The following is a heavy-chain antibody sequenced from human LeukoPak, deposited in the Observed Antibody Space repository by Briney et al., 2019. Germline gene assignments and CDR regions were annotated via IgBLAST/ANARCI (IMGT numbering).Heavy chain of an antibody. D-gene: IGHD2-2*01. CDR2: MNPNSGNT. Sequence: ASVKVSCKASGYTFTNFYIHWMRQATGQGLEWMGWMNPNSGNTGYAQKFQGRVTMTRNTSISTAYMELSSLRSEDTAVYYCARGMVPDGMDVWGQGTTVTVSS. V-gene: IGHV1-8*02. CDR1: GYTFTNFY. CDR3: ARGMVPDGMDV. J-gene: IGHJ6*02.